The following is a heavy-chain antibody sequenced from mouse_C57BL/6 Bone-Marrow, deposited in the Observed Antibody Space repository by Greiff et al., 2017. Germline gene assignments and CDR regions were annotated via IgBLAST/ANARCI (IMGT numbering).Heavy chain of an antibody. Sequence: QVQLQQPGAELVMPGASVKLSCKASGYTFTSYWMHWVKQRPGQGLEWIGEIEPSDSYTNYNQKFKGKSTLTVDKSSSTAYMQLSSLTSEDSAVYYCAREGYGSSPYGYFDVWGTGTTVTVSS. D-gene: IGHD1-1*01. V-gene: IGHV1-69*01. CDR1: GYTFTSYW. J-gene: IGHJ1*03. CDR2: IEPSDSYT. CDR3: AREGYGSSPYGYFDV.